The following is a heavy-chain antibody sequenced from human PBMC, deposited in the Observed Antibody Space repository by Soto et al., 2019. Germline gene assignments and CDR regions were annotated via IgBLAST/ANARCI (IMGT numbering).Heavy chain of an antibody. D-gene: IGHD1-7*01. CDR2: TYYRSRWYN. Sequence: PSQTLSLTCVISGDSVSSNSAAWNWIRQSPSRGLEWLGRTYYRSRWYNDYAVSVRSRITVNADTSKNQFSLHLNSVTPEDTAVYYCAGTSSLQSYYMDVWDKVTTVTVSS. CDR1: GDSVSSNSAA. J-gene: IGHJ6*03. CDR3: AGTSSLQSYYMDV. V-gene: IGHV6-1*01.